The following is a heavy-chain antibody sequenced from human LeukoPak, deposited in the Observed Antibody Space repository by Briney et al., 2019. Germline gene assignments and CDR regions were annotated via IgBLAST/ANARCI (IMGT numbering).Heavy chain of an antibody. V-gene: IGHV4-59*01. Sequence: SETLSLTCTVSGGSISSYYWSWIRQPPGKGLEWIGYIYYSGSINYNPSLKSRVTISVDTSKNQFSLKLSSVTAADTAVYYCARGEGLRFLVNWGQGTLVTVSS. D-gene: IGHD3-3*01. CDR2: IYYSGSI. CDR1: GGSISSYY. J-gene: IGHJ4*02. CDR3: ARGEGLRFLVN.